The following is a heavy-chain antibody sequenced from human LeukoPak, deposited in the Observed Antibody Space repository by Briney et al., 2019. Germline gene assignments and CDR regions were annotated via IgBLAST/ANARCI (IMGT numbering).Heavy chain of an antibody. D-gene: IGHD1-26*01. CDR1: GDSISGYY. J-gene: IGHJ5*02. Sequence: SETLSLTCTVSGDSISGYYWSWIRQPPGKGLEWIGYVYDSASTNYNPSLKSRVIISEDTSKNQFSLKLTSVTAADTAVYYCARESGSQRYNWFDPWGQGTLVTVSS. V-gene: IGHV4-59*01. CDR2: VYDSAST. CDR3: ARESGSQRYNWFDP.